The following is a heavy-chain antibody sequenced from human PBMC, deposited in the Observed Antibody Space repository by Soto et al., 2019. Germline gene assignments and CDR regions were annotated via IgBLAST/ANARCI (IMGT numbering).Heavy chain of an antibody. Sequence: QITLKESGPTLVKPTQTLTLTCTFSGFSLSTSGVGVGWIRQPPGKALERLALIYWDDDKRYSPSLKSRLTITKDTSKNQVVLTMTNMDPVDTATYYCAHRLGRGDSNWFDPWGQGTLVTVSS. CDR1: GFSLSTSGVG. V-gene: IGHV2-5*02. J-gene: IGHJ5*02. D-gene: IGHD2-21*01. CDR3: AHRLGRGDSNWFDP. CDR2: IYWDDDK.